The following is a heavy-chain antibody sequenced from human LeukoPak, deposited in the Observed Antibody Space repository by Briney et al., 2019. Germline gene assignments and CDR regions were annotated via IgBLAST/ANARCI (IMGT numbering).Heavy chain of an antibody. V-gene: IGHV3-23*01. Sequence: GGSLRLSCAASGLSFKTFAMSWVRQAPGKGLEWVSSITGSGHDSYYADSVKGRFTISRDNSKNTLYLQMSSLRAEDTAVYYCAREWFYRMDVWGQGTTVTVSS. CDR1: GLSFKTFA. CDR2: ITGSGHDS. CDR3: AREWFYRMDV. J-gene: IGHJ6*02. D-gene: IGHD3-22*01.